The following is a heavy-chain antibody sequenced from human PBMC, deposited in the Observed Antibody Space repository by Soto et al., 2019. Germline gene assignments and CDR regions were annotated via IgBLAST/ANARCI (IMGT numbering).Heavy chain of an antibody. CDR1: GGSFSGYY. Sequence: ASETLSLTCAVYGGSFSGYYWSWIRQPPEKGLEWIGEINHSGSTNYNPSLKSRVTISVDTSKNQFSLKLSSVTAADTAVYYCARFTRFDGSGSTQHYYYYYGMDVWGQGTTVTVSS. D-gene: IGHD3-10*01. J-gene: IGHJ6*02. CDR3: ARFTRFDGSGSTQHYYYYYGMDV. V-gene: IGHV4-34*01. CDR2: INHSGST.